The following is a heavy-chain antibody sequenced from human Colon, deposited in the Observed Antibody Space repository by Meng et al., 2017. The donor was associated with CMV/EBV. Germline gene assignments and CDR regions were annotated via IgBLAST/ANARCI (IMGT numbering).Heavy chain of an antibody. D-gene: IGHD3-22*01. CDR3: ARTYYYESSGYYSYYYHSGMDV. CDR1: GGSVSSGSYF. J-gene: IGHJ6*02. CDR2: ISYSGSP. V-gene: IGHV4-61*01. Sequence: ESLKISCSVSGGSVSSGSYFWSWIRQPPGKGLEWIGYISYSGSPNYSPSLESRVTISVDTSKNQFSLKLSSVTAADTAVYYCARTYYYESSGYYSYYYHSGMDVWGQGTPVTVSS.